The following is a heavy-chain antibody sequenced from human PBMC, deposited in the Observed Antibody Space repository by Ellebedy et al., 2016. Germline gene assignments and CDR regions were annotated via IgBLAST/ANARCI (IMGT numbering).Heavy chain of an antibody. V-gene: IGHV4-39*07. CDR3: ARGDEEMALDY. CDR2: IYYSGST. CDR1: GGSISSSSYY. Sequence: SETLSLTXTVSGGSISSSSYYWGWIRQPPGKGLEWIGSIYYSGSTYYNPSLKSRVTISVDTSKNQFSLKLSSVTAADTAVYYCARGDEEMALDYWGQGTLVTVSS. J-gene: IGHJ4*02. D-gene: IGHD2-21*02.